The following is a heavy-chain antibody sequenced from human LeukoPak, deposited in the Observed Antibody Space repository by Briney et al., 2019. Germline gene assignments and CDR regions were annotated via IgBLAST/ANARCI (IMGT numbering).Heavy chain of an antibody. CDR2: MNIDGSEK. D-gene: IGHD1-26*01. V-gene: IGHV3-7*01. J-gene: IGHJ4*02. Sequence: GGSLRLSCAASGFTFSSYWMGWVRQAPGKRLEWVANMNIDGSEKYYADSAKGRFTISRDNARNSVYLQMNSLRVEDTAVYYCARDPVEWELLLDYWGQGTLVAVSS. CDR3: ARDPVEWELLLDY. CDR1: GFTFSSYW.